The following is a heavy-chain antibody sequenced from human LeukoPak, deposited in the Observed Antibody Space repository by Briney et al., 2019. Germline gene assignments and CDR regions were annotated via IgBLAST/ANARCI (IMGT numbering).Heavy chain of an antibody. Sequence: PGGSLRFSCAASGLTVSRNYMSWVRQAPGKGLESVSVIYSGGSTYYADSVRGRFTISRDNSKNTLYLQMNSLRVEDTAVYYCARVGGHWGQGTLVTVSS. CDR1: GLTVSRNY. D-gene: IGHD3-10*01. V-gene: IGHV3-53*01. J-gene: IGHJ4*02. CDR2: IYSGGST. CDR3: ARVGGH.